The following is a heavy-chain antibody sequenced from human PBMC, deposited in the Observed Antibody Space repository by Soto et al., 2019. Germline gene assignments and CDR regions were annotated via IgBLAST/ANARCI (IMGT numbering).Heavy chain of an antibody. D-gene: IGHD6-19*01. Sequence: QVQLVQSGAEVKKPGASVKVSCKASGYTFTSYGISWVRQAPGQGLEWMGWISAYNGNTNYAQKLQGRVTMTTDTSPRPXDMELRSLRSDDTAVYYGARDYPLAVAGTRYGMDVWGQGTTVTVSS. J-gene: IGHJ6*02. CDR1: GYTFTSYG. CDR2: ISAYNGNT. CDR3: ARDYPLAVAGTRYGMDV. V-gene: IGHV1-18*01.